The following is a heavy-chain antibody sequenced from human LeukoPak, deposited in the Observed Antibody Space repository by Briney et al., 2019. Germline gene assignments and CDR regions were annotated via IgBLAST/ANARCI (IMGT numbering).Heavy chain of an antibody. CDR2: INHSGST. D-gene: IGHD1-7*01. CDR1: GGSFSGYY. J-gene: IGHJ4*02. CDR3: ARGGLELRH. V-gene: IGHV4-34*01. Sequence: SETLSLTCAVYGGSFSGYYRSWIRQPPGKGLEWIGEINHSGSTNYNPSLKSRVTISVDTSKNQFSLKLSSVTAADTAVYYCARGGLELRHWGQGTLVTVSS.